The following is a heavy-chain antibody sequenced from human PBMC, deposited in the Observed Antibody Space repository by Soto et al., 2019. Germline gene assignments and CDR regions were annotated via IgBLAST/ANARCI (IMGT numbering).Heavy chain of an antibody. V-gene: IGHV6-1*01. CDR3: ARDGYYYDSSAYYYYYGMDV. D-gene: IGHD3-22*01. J-gene: IGHJ6*02. Sequence: SQTLSLTCAISGDSVSSNSAAWNWIRQSPSRGLEWLGRTYYRSKWYNDYAVSVKSRITINPDTSKNQFSLQLNSVTPEDTAVYYCARDGYYYDSSAYYYYYGMDVWGQGTTVTVSS. CDR2: TYYRSKWYN. CDR1: GDSVSSNSAA.